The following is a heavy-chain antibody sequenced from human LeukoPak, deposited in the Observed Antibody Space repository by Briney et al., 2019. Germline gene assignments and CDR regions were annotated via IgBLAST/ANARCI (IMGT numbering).Heavy chain of an antibody. CDR1: GFTFSSYG. CDR3: ARELSALRYYGMDV. J-gene: IGHJ6*02. CDR2: IWYDGSNK. V-gene: IGHV3-33*01. D-gene: IGHD2-15*01. Sequence: GGSLRLSCAASGFTFSSYGMHWFRQAPGKGLEWVAVIWYDGSNKYYADSVKGRFTISRDNSKNTLYLQMNRLRAEDTAVYYCARELSALRYYGMDVWGQGTTVTVSS.